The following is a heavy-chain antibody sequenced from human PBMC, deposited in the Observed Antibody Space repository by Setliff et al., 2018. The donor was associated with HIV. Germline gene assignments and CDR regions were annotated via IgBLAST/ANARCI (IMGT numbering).Heavy chain of an antibody. Sequence: GGSLRLSCAASGFRFSNYGMHWVRQAPGKGLEWVAQIKQDGSEGYYVDSVRGRFTVSRDNAKNSLYLQMTILRAEDTAVYYCATDVDTATVFWGSHYLDYWGQGTLVTVSS. CDR1: GFRFSNYG. D-gene: IGHD5-18*01. CDR3: ATDVDTATVFWGSHYLDY. CDR2: IKQDGSEG. J-gene: IGHJ4*02. V-gene: IGHV3-7*01.